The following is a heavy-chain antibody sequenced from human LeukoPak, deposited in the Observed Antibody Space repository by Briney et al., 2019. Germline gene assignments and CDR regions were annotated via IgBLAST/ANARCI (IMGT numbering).Heavy chain of an antibody. CDR1: GGSISSSNW. J-gene: IGHJ4*02. V-gene: IGHV4-4*02. D-gene: IGHD3-10*01. CDR2: IYHSGST. CDR3: ARVLDDRMVRGVHYFDY. Sequence: SGTLSLTCAGSGGSISSSNWWSWVRQPPGKGLEWIGEIYHSGSTNYNPSLKSRVTISVDTSKNQFSLKLSSVTAADTAVYYCARVLDDRMVRGVHYFDYWGQGTLVTVSS.